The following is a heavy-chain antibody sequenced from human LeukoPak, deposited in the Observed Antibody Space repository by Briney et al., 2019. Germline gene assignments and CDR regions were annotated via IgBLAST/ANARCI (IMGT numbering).Heavy chain of an antibody. V-gene: IGHV4-4*02. CDR3: ARDYLYSGSYYFTS. J-gene: IGHJ4*02. CDR2: IYHSGST. CDR1: GGSISSSNW. D-gene: IGHD1-26*01. Sequence: PSETQSLTCAVSGGSISSSNWWSWVRQPPGKGLEWIGEIYHSGSTNYNPSLKSRVTISVDKSKNQFSLKLSSVTAADTAVYYCARDYLYSGSYYFTSRGQGTLVTVSS.